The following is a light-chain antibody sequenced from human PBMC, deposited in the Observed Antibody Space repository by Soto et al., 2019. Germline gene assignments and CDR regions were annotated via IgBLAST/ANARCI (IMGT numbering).Light chain of an antibody. Sequence: DIQMTQSPSSLSASVGDRVTITSRASQSISSYLNWYQQKPGKAPKLLIYAASSLQSGVPSRFSGSGSGTDFTLTISSLQPEDFATYYCQQSYRTPRTFGQGTKVEIK. CDR2: AAS. CDR1: QSISSY. CDR3: QQSYRTPRT. J-gene: IGKJ1*01. V-gene: IGKV1-39*01.